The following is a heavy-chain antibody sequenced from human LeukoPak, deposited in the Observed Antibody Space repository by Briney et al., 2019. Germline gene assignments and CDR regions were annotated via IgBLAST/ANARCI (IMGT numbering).Heavy chain of an antibody. J-gene: IGHJ4*02. Sequence: ASVKVSCKASGYTFTGYYMHWVRQAPGQGLEWMGWINPNSGGTNYAQKFQGRVTMTRDTSISTAYMELSSLRSEDTAVYYCASGESSIAARSYNFDYWGQGTLVTVSS. D-gene: IGHD6-6*01. CDR2: INPNSGGT. CDR3: ASGESSIAARSYNFDY. CDR1: GYTFTGYY. V-gene: IGHV1-2*02.